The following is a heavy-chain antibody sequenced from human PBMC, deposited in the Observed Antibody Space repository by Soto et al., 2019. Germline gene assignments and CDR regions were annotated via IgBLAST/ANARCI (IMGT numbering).Heavy chain of an antibody. Sequence: GGSLRLSCAASGFTFINAWMNWVLQAPGKGLEWVGRIKSKTDGGTTDYAAPVKGRFTISRDDSKNTLYLQMNSLKTEDTAVYYCTTPRIAARLRYYYGMDVWGQGTTVTVSS. CDR2: IKSKTDGGTT. CDR3: TTPRIAARLRYYYGMDV. J-gene: IGHJ6*02. D-gene: IGHD6-6*01. CDR1: GFTFINAW. V-gene: IGHV3-15*07.